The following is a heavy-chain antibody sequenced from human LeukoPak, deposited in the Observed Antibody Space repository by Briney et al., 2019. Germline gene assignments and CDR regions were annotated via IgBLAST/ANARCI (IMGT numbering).Heavy chain of an antibody. J-gene: IGHJ4*02. Sequence: PSETLSLTCTVSGDSISRSTYYWAWIRQPPGKGLEWIGSIYYSGSTNYNPSLQGRVTISLDTSRNQFSLKLSSVTAADTAVYYCASGDNDPLFDYWGQGTLVTVSS. CDR3: ASGDNDPLFDY. D-gene: IGHD1-1*01. CDR2: IYYSGST. CDR1: GDSISRSTYY. V-gene: IGHV4-30-4*08.